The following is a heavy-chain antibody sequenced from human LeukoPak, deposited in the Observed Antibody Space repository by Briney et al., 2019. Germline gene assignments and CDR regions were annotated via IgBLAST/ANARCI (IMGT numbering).Heavy chain of an antibody. Sequence: GGSLRLSCTGSGFIFDTHTLTWVRQAPGKGLEWVASISGSGDSTNYGDSVKGRFTISRDNFKGTVHLEMSNLRADDTAMYYCVRRAAVRGMDFWGLGTTVMVSS. CDR3: VRRAAVRGMDF. CDR2: ISGSGDST. J-gene: IGHJ6*02. V-gene: IGHV3-23*01. CDR1: GFIFDTHT. D-gene: IGHD1-14*01.